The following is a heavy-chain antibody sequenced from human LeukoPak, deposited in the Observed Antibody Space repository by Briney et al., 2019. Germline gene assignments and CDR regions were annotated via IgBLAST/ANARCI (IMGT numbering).Heavy chain of an antibody. CDR3: ARAPRDSSSSNYMRRFDY. J-gene: IGHJ4*02. CDR2: IYHSGST. D-gene: IGHD3-22*01. Sequence: SETLSLTCAVSGYSISSDNYWVWIRQPPGQGLEWTGGIYHSGSTYYNPSLKSRVTISVDTSKNQFSLKLSSVTAADTAVYYCARAPRDSSSSNYMRRFDYWGQGTMVTVSS. CDR1: GYSISSDNY. V-gene: IGHV4-38-2*01.